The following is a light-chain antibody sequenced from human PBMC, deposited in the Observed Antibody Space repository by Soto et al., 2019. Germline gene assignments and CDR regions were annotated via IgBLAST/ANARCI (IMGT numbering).Light chain of an antibody. CDR2: TAS. Sequence: EIALTQSAGNLCLCPGERGSLXCRVGHSLSSRYRAWYQLEPGQAPRLLNSTASSRAHGIPDRFSGSGSGTDFTRTISRLEPEDFAVYYCQQYHTSPVTFGQGTKVDIK. CDR1: HSLSSRY. V-gene: IGKV3-20*01. J-gene: IGKJ1*01. CDR3: QQYHTSPVT.